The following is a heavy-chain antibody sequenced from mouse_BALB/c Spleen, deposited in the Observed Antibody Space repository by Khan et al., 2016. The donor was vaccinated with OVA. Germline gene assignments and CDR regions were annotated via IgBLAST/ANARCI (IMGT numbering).Heavy chain of an antibody. CDR3: ARKNKAYYGNYCPMDY. CDR2: INPGSGGT. J-gene: IGHJ4*01. Sequence: QVQLQQSGAELVRPGTSVKVSCKASGYAFSNYLIEWVKQRPGQGLEWIGVINPGSGGTNYTEKFKGKATLTADKSSSTAYMQLSSLTSDDSAVYFCARKNKAYYGNYCPMDYWGQGTTVTVSS. CDR1: GYAFSNYL. V-gene: IGHV1-54*01. D-gene: IGHD2-10*01.